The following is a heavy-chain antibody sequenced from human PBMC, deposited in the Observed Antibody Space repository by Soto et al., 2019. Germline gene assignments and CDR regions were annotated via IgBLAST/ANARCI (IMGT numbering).Heavy chain of an antibody. J-gene: IGHJ6*04. CDR2: IDPSDSYT. Sequence: PGETLKISCKGSGYSFTSYWISWVRQMPGKGLEWMGRIDPSDSYTNYSPSFQGHVTISADKSISTAYLQWSSLKASDTAMYYCARRRYSSSSYYYYVMDVWGKGTTVTVSS. CDR1: GYSFTSYW. D-gene: IGHD6-6*01. CDR3: ARRRYSSSSYYYYVMDV. V-gene: IGHV5-10-1*01.